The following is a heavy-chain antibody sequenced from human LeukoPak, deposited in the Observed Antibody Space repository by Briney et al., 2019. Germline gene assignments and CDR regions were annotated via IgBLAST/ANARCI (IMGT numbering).Heavy chain of an antibody. V-gene: IGHV3-66*01. Sequence: PGGSLRLSCAASGFTDSSNYMSWVRQGPGKGLEWVSVIYSGGSTYYADSVKGRFTISRDNSKNTLYLQMNSLRAEDTAVYYCARDPETYSSNWIDPWGQGTLVTVSS. CDR2: IYSGGST. CDR1: GFTDSSNY. J-gene: IGHJ5*02. D-gene: IGHD4-11*01. CDR3: ARDPETYSSNWIDP.